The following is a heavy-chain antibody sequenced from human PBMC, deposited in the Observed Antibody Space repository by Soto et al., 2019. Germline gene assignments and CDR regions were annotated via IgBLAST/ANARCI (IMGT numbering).Heavy chain of an antibody. V-gene: IGHV1-2*04. Sequence: QVQMVQSGAEVKKLGASVKVSCKASGYTFIGYYMHWVRQAPGQGLELMGWINPNSGGTNYAQKLQGWVTMTRDTSISTAYMELSRLRSDDTAVYYCARGWYSSSWYGDYFDYWGQGTLVTVSS. CDR2: INPNSGGT. J-gene: IGHJ4*02. D-gene: IGHD6-13*01. CDR3: ARGWYSSSWYGDYFDY. CDR1: GYTFIGYY.